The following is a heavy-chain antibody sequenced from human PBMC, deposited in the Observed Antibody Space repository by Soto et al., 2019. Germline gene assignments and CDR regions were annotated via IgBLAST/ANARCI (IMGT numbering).Heavy chain of an antibody. Sequence: PCLSLRHSCRVAGVKSSSYSMNWVRKDPGKGLEWVSYISSSSSTIYYADSVKGRFTISRDNAKNSLYLQMNSLRADDTAVYYCAKWGPYDFSMGYWGQGTLVTVSS. CDR3: AKWGPYDFSMGY. D-gene: IGHD3-3*01. CDR1: GVKSSSYS. CDR2: ISSSSSTI. J-gene: IGHJ4*02. V-gene: IGHV3-48*01.